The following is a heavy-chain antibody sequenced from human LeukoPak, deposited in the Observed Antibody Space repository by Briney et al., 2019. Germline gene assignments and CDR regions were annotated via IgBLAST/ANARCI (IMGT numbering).Heavy chain of an antibody. CDR1: GGSISSSSYY. CDR3: ARGSNLRYFDWLLLNNWFDP. D-gene: IGHD3-9*01. CDR2: IYYSGST. Sequence: PSETLSLTCTVSGGSISSSSYYWGWIRQPPGKGLEWIGSIYYSGSTYYNPSLKSRVTISVDTSKNQFSLKLSSVTAADTAVYYCARGSNLRYFDWLLLNNWFDPWGQGTLVTVSS. J-gene: IGHJ5*02. V-gene: IGHV4-39*07.